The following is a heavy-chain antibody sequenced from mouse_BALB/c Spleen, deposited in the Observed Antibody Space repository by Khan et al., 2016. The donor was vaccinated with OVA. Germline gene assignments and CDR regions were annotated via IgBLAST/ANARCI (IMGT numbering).Heavy chain of an antibody. CDR1: GYTFTTAG. Sequence: LVESGPELKKPGETVRISCKASGYTFTTAGIQWVQKMPGKGLKWIGWINTHSGVPKYAEDFKGRFTFSLEISVNTAYLQITNLKNEDTATDFCARGRAAYYRNDGGAMEYWGQGTSVTVSS. CDR3: ARGRAAYYRNDGGAMEY. CDR2: INTHSGVP. D-gene: IGHD2-14*01. V-gene: IGHV9-4*02. J-gene: IGHJ4*01.